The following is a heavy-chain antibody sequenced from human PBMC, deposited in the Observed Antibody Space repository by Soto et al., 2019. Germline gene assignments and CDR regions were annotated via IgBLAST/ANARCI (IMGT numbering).Heavy chain of an antibody. CDR2: INAGNGNT. CDR1: GYTFTSYA. Sequence: ASVKVSCKASGYTFTSYAMHWVRQAPGQRLERMGWINAGNGNTKYSQKFQGRVTITRDTSASTAYMELSSLRSEDTALYFFSASRTTTVVTSPFDYWGQGSLVTVSS. D-gene: IGHD4-17*01. CDR3: SASRTTTVVTSPFDY. V-gene: IGHV1-3*01. J-gene: IGHJ4*02.